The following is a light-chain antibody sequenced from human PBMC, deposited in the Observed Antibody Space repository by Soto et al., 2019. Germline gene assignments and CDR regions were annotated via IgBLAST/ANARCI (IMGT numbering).Light chain of an antibody. Sequence: QPVLTQPPSVSAAPGQKVTISCSGSSSNIGTNAVSWYQQLPGRAPKLLIYDNTHRPSGIPDRFSGSKSGTSATLGITGLRTGDEADYYCATWDSGLSAVVFGGGTKLTVL. CDR3: ATWDSGLSAVV. CDR2: DNT. CDR1: SSNIGTNA. J-gene: IGLJ2*01. V-gene: IGLV1-51*01.